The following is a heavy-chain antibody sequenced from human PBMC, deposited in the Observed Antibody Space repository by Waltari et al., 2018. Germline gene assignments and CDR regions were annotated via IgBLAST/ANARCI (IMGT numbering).Heavy chain of an antibody. CDR2: INHSGST. J-gene: IGHJ4*02. D-gene: IGHD5-12*01. CDR1: GGPFSGSH. Sequence: QVQLQQWGAGLLKPSETLSLTCAVYGGPFSGSHWSWIRQPPGKGLEWIGEINHSGSTNYNPSLKSRVTISVDTSKNQFSLKLSSVTAADTAVYYCARGSKRSGYDVGGLGYWGQGTLVTVSS. V-gene: IGHV4-34*01. CDR3: ARGSKRSGYDVGGLGY.